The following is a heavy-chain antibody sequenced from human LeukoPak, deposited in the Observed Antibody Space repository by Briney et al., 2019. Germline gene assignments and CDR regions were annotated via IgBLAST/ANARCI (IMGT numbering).Heavy chain of an antibody. Sequence: ASVKVSCKASGGTFSSYAISWVRQAPGQGLEWIGRIIPILGIANYAQKFQGRVTITADKSTSTAYMELSSLRSEDTAVYYCARDRGIAAADWFDPWGQGTLVTVSS. J-gene: IGHJ5*02. CDR1: GGTFSSYA. CDR2: IIPILGIA. CDR3: ARDRGIAAADWFDP. V-gene: IGHV1-69*04. D-gene: IGHD6-13*01.